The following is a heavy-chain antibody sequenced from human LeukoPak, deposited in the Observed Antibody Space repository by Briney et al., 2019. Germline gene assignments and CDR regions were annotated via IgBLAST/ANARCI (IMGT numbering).Heavy chain of an antibody. CDR3: ARSGRGHVYGFFDY. D-gene: IGHD3-10*01. CDR2: VNTHTGAT. Sequence: ASVKVSCKASGYTFTGYYMHWGGQAPGQGLGGMGWVNTHTGATNYAQKFQGAVTMTRDTSISTAYMELSRPRSDDTAMYYCARSGRGHVYGFFDYWGQGTLVTVSS. J-gene: IGHJ4*02. V-gene: IGHV1-2*02. CDR1: GYTFTGYY.